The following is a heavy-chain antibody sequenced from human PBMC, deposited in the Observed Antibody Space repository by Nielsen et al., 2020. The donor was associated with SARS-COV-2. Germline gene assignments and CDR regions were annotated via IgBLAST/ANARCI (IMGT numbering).Heavy chain of an antibody. Sequence: WIRQSPSRGLEWLGRTYYRSKWYNDYAVSVKSRITINPDTSKNQFSLQLNSVTPEDTAVYYCARLVEYRTYYYYYGMDVWGQGTTVTVSS. CDR3: ARLVEYRTYYYYYGMDV. D-gene: IGHD2-8*02. V-gene: IGHV6-1*01. CDR2: TYYRSKWYN. J-gene: IGHJ6*02.